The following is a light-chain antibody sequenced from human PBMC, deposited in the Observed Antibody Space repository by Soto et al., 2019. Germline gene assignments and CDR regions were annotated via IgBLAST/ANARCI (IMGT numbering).Light chain of an antibody. V-gene: IGLV1-47*01. CDR2: RNN. Sequence: QSVLTQPPSASGTPGQRVTISCSGSSSNIGSNYVYWYQQLPGTAPKLLISRNNQRPSGVPDRFSGSKSGTSASLAISGLRSEDEAHYYCAAWDDGLSGWVFGGGTQLTVL. J-gene: IGLJ3*02. CDR1: SSNIGSNY. CDR3: AAWDDGLSGWV.